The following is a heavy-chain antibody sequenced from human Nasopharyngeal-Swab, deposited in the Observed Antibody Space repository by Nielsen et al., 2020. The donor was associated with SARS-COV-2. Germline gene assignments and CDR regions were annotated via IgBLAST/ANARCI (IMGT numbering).Heavy chain of an antibody. CDR3: ARINGGGPFDYYYMDV. V-gene: IGHV1-2*02. CDR2: INPNSGGT. D-gene: IGHD4-23*01. Sequence: ASVKVSCKASGYTFTGYYMHWVRQAPGQGLEWMGWINPNSGGTNYAQKFQGRVTMTRDTSISTAYMELSRLRSDDTAVYYCARINGGGPFDYYYMDVWGKGTTVTVSS. CDR1: GYTFTGYY. J-gene: IGHJ6*03.